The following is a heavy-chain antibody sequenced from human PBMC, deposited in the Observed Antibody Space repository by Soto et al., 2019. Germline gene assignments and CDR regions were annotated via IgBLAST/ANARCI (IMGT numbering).Heavy chain of an antibody. CDR3: AKVSVPAAIAYYYYGMDV. CDR1: GITFSCYT. J-gene: IGHJ6*02. V-gene: IGHV3-30*18. D-gene: IGHD2-2*01. CDR2: ISYDGSNK. Sequence: GGSLKISCAASGITFSCYTMSWLRQGPGKGLEWVALISYDGSNKYYADSVKGRFTNSRDNSKNTLYLHMNSLRAEDTAVYYCAKVSVPAAIAYYYYGMDVWGQGTTVTVSS.